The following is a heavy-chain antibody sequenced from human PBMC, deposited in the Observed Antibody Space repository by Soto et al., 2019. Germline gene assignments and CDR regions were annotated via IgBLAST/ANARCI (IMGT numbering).Heavy chain of an antibody. V-gene: IGHV3-33*01. CDR3: ARETEVRGLDY. Sequence: QVQLVESGGGVVQPGRSLRLSCAASGFTFSSYGMHWVRQAPGKGLEWVAVIWYDGSNKYYADSVKGRFTISRDNSKNTLYLQMNSLRAEDTAVYYCARETEVRGLDYWGQGTLVTVSS. J-gene: IGHJ4*02. CDR2: IWYDGSNK. D-gene: IGHD6-25*01. CDR1: GFTFSSYG.